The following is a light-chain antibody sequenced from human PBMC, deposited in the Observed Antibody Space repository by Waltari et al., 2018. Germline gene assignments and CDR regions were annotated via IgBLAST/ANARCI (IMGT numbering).Light chain of an antibody. J-gene: IGKJ1*01. CDR2: DAS. Sequence: EIVLTQSPGTLSLSPGERATLSCRASESIARTLAWYQQKPGQPPRLLVYDASSRATGIPGRFSGSGSGTDFSLTISRLEPEDFAVYYCQKYGTRPATFGQGTKVEIK. CDR1: ESIART. CDR3: QKYGTRPAT. V-gene: IGKV3-20*01.